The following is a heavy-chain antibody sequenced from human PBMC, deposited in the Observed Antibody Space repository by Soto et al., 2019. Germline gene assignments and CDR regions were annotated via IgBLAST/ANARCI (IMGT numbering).Heavy chain of an antibody. J-gene: IGHJ6*02. V-gene: IGHV1-3*05. D-gene: IGHD2-15*01. CDR3: ARVGRRYCSGGSCYSLGYYYGMDV. CDR1: GYTFTSYA. CDR2: INAGNGNT. Sequence: QVQLVQSGAEEKKPGASVKVSCKASGYTFTSYAMHWVRQAPGQRLEWMGWINAGNGNTKYSQKFQGRVTITRDTSASTAYMELCSLRSEDTAVYYCARVGRRYCSGGSCYSLGYYYGMDVWGQGTTVTVSS.